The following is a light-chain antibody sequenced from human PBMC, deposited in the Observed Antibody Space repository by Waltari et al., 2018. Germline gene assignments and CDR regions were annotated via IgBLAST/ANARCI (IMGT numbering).Light chain of an antibody. V-gene: IGKV3-20*01. CDR2: GAS. CDR3: QMYVRLPVT. Sequence: EIVLTQSPGTLSLSPGEGATPSCRARQRVGRSLVGYQQRPGRAPRLLIYGASSRATGIPDRFTGSGSGTDFSLTISRLEPEDFAVYYCQMYVRLPVTFGQGTKVEI. J-gene: IGKJ1*01. CDR1: QRVGRS.